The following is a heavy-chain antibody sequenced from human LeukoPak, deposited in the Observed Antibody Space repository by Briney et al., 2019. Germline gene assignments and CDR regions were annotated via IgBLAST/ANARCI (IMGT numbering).Heavy chain of an antibody. Sequence: TGGSLRLSCAASGFTVSSNYMSWVRQAPGKGLEWISVIYSGGSTYYADSVKGRFTISRDNSKNTLYLQMNSLRAEDTAVYYCARGSPILRGRPFDYWGQGTLVTVSS. CDR3: ARGSPILRGRPFDY. CDR2: IYSGGST. J-gene: IGHJ4*02. CDR1: GFTVSSNY. V-gene: IGHV3-53*01. D-gene: IGHD3-10*01.